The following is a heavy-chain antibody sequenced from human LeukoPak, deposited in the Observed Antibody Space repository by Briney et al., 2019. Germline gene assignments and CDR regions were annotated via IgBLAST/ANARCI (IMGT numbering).Heavy chain of an antibody. V-gene: IGHV4-39*07. Sequence: SETLSLTCTVSGGSISSSSYYWGWIRQPPGKGLEWIGIIYYSGSTYYNPSLKSRVTISVDTSKNQFSLKLSSVTAADTAVYYCARAPTERITMVRGQEGYFDYWGQGTLVTVSS. J-gene: IGHJ4*02. CDR3: ARAPTERITMVRGQEGYFDY. CDR1: GGSISSSSYY. CDR2: IYYSGST. D-gene: IGHD3-10*01.